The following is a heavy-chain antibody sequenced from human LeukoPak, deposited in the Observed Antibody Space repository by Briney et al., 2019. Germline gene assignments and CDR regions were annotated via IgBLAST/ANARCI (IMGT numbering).Heavy chain of an antibody. Sequence: GGSLRLSCATSGFTFTTFWMHWVRQAPGKGLVWVSRINHDGSSTNYADSVKGRFTISRDNAKNTVYLQMNSLRAEDTAVYYCVKDWGNECRGKWQKYFDSWGQGTLVIVSS. J-gene: IGHJ4*02. V-gene: IGHV3-74*01. D-gene: IGHD1-26*01. CDR3: VKDWGNECRGKWQKYFDS. CDR1: GFTFTTFW. CDR2: INHDGSST.